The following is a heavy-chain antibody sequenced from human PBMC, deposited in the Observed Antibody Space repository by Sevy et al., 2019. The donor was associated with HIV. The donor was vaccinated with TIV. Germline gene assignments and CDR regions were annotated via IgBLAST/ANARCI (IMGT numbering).Heavy chain of an antibody. CDR3: ARDGFWSGAIGFWFDP. J-gene: IGHJ5*02. CDR1: GFTFSSYA. V-gene: IGHV3-30-3*01. Sequence: GGSLRLSCAASGFTFSSYAMHWVRQAPGKGLEWVAVISYDGSNKYYADSVKGRFTISRDNSKNTLYLQMNSLRAEVTAVYYCARDGFWSGAIGFWFDPWGQGTQVLVSS. D-gene: IGHD3-3*01. CDR2: ISYDGSNK.